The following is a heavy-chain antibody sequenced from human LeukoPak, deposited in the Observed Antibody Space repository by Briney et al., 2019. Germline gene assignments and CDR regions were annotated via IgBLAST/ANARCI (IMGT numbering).Heavy chain of an antibody. CDR3: VRGGGFNSGFEY. CDR1: GYTFVSYG. CDR2: ISVYNGDT. J-gene: IGHJ4*02. D-gene: IGHD3-10*01. V-gene: IGHV1-18*04. Sequence: ASVKVSCKASGYTFVSYGITWVRQAPGQGLEWMGWISVYNGDTKYAQNLQGRVTLTTDTSTSTAYMELRSLRSNDTAVYYCVRGGGFNSGFEYWGQGTLVIVSS.